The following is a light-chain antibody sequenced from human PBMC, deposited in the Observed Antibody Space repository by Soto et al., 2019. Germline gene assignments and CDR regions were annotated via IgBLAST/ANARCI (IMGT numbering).Light chain of an antibody. CDR2: GTS. J-gene: IGKJ4*01. V-gene: IGKV3-20*01. Sequence: EIGLTQSPGTLSLSPGEGATLSCRASQSVGSYLAWYQQKPGQAPRLLISGTSNRATGIPGRFSGSGSGTDFPLTISRLEPEDFAVYYCQQYRPSPLPFGGGTKGEI. CDR3: QQYRPSPLP. CDR1: QSVGSY.